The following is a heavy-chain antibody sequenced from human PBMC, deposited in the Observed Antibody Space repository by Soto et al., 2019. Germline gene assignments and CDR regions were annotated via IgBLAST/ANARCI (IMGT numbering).Heavy chain of an antibody. CDR3: ARDLGEEAFDI. Sequence: AAVKVSCKASGYTFTSYYIHWVRQAPGQGLEWMGIINPSGGSTSYVQKFQGRVTMTRDTSTSTVYMELSSLRSEDTAVYYCARDLGEEAFDIWGQGTMVTVSS. J-gene: IGHJ3*02. CDR2: INPSGGST. V-gene: IGHV1-46*01. D-gene: IGHD2-21*01. CDR1: GYTFTSYY.